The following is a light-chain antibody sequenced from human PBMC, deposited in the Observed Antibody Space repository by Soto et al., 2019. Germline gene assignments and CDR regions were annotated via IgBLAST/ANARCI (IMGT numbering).Light chain of an antibody. CDR2: EVR. CDR3: CSYTVSATLV. V-gene: IGLV2-14*01. J-gene: IGLJ3*02. Sequence: QSALTQPASVSGSPVPSITISCSGTTNDIGGYNYVSWYQHHPGKVPKVIIYEVRNRPSGVSNRFSGSKSGNTASLTISGLQAEDEADYYCCSYTVSATLVFGGGTKLTVL. CDR1: TNDIGGYNY.